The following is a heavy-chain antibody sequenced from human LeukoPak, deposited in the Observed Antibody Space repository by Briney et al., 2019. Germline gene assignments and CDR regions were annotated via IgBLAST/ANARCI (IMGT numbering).Heavy chain of an antibody. Sequence: SETLSLTCTVSGGSVSGGSYYWSWIRQPPGKGLEWIGYIYYSGSTNYNPSLRSRVTISVDTSKNQFSLKLTSVTAADTAVYYCAGVSTPLRFSNWFDPWGQGTLVTVSS. V-gene: IGHV4-61*01. D-gene: IGHD3-3*01. CDR1: GGSVSGGSYY. CDR2: IYYSGST. J-gene: IGHJ5*02. CDR3: AGVSTPLRFSNWFDP.